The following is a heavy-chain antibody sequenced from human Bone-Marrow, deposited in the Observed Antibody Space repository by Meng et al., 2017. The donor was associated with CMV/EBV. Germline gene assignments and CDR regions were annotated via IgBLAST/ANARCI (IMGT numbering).Heavy chain of an antibody. J-gene: IGHJ4*02. Sequence: LSCAASGFTFSSYSMNWVRQTPGKRLEWVSSISSSSSYIYYADSVKGRFTISRDNAKNSLYLQMDSLRAEDTAVYYCARVREGHYFNYWGQGTLVTVSS. D-gene: IGHD1-26*01. V-gene: IGHV3-21*01. CDR1: GFTFSSYS. CDR2: ISSSSSYI. CDR3: ARVREGHYFNY.